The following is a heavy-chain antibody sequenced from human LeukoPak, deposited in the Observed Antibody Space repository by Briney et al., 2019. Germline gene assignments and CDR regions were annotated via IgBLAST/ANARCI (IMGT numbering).Heavy chain of an antibody. CDR1: GFTFSSYW. CDR3: ARDRLSPVCSADSCYLWYYYGMDV. CDR2: IYSGGIT. Sequence: GGSLRLSCEASGFTFSSYWMNWVRQAPGKGLEWVSTIYSGGITSYTDSVKGRFTISRDNSKNTLYLQMNSLRTEDTAVYYCARDRLSPVCSADSCYLWYYYGMDVWGQGTTVTVSS. J-gene: IGHJ6*02. D-gene: IGHD2-15*01. V-gene: IGHV3-53*01.